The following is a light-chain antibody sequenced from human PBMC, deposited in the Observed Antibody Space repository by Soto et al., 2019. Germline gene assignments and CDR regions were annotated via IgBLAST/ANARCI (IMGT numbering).Light chain of an antibody. CDR2: GAS. V-gene: IGKV3-20*01. Sequence: EIVLTQSPGTLSLSPGERATLSCRASQSVYSSYLAWYQHKPGQAPRLLIYGASSRATGIPDGFSGSGSGTDFTLTISRLEPEDFAVYYCQQYASSPWTFGQGTKVEIK. CDR3: QQYASSPWT. CDR1: QSVYSSY. J-gene: IGKJ1*01.